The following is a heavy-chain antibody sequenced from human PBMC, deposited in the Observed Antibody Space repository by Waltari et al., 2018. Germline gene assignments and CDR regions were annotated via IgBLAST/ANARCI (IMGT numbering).Heavy chain of an antibody. D-gene: IGHD1-26*01. CDR1: GYSISSGYY. CDR3: ALRGGASDY. CDR2: IYQSGST. J-gene: IGHJ4*02. Sequence: QVQLQESGTGLVKPSETLSLPCAVSGYSISSGYYWGWIRQPPGKGREWIGSIYQSGSTYYNPSLKSRVTISVDTSKNQFSLKLSSVTAADTAVYYCALRGGASDYWGQGTLVTVSS. V-gene: IGHV4-38-2*01.